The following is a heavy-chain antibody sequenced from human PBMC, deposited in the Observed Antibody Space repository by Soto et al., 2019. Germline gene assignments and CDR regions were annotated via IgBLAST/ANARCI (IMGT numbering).Heavy chain of an antibody. J-gene: IGHJ4*02. CDR2: IWYDGSNK. D-gene: IGHD1-26*01. CDR3: ASLGATTRLALYY. CDR1: GFTFSSYG. Sequence: GGSLRLSCAACGFTFSSYGMHGVRQAPGKGLEWVAVIWYDGSNKYYADSVKGRFTISRDNSKNTLYLQMNSLRAEDTAVYYCASLGATTRLALYYWGQGTLVTVSS. V-gene: IGHV3-33*01.